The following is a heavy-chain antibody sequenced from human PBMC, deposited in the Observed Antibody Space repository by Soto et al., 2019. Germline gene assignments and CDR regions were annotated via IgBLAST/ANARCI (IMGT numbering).Heavy chain of an antibody. Sequence: KPSETLSLTCTVSGGSVSSESHYWSWIRQTPGKGLEWIGYIYYTGSTNYNPSLKGRVTMSVDTSRDQVSLRLRSVTRADTAVYYCARDQYGFRSGSYYYAMEVWGQGTTVTVSS. CDR2: IYYTGST. V-gene: IGHV4-61*01. CDR3: ARDQYGFRSGSYYYAMEV. D-gene: IGHD3-3*01. CDR1: GGSVSSESHY. J-gene: IGHJ6*02.